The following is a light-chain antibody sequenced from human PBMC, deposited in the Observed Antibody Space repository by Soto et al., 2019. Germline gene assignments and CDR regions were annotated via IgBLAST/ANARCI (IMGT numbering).Light chain of an antibody. CDR2: GAS. CDR1: QSVSSDY. V-gene: IGKV3-20*01. J-gene: IGKJ1*01. CDR3: QKYGSSPR. Sequence: EIVLTQSPGTLSLSPGERATLSCRASQSVSSDYLAWYQQKPGQAPRLLMYGASNRFTGIPDRFSGSGSGTAFTFTISTLEPDHSAVYYCQKYGSSPRFGQGTKVEIK.